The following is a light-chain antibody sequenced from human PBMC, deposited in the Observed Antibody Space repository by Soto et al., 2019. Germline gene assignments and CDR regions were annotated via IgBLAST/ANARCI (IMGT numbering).Light chain of an antibody. CDR2: AAS. J-gene: IGKJ1*01. Sequence: AVLLTQSPPSFSASTGDRATITCRASQDIHNYLAWYQQVPGKAPKLLLYAASILQTGVPSRFSGSGSGTDFTLTNDGLQYEDFANYFCQNYYNYPWTFGQGTTVE. CDR3: QNYYNYPWT. V-gene: IGKV1-8*01. CDR1: QDIHNY.